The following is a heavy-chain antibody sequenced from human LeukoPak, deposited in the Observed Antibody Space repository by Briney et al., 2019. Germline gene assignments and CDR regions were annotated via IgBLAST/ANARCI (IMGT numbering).Heavy chain of an antibody. CDR3: AKSRNYYDSSGPHY. CDR1: GFTFSSYG. CDR2: ISYDGSNK. J-gene: IGHJ4*02. V-gene: IGHV3-30*18. Sequence: PGGSLRLSCAASGFTFSSYGMHWVRQAPGKGLEWVAVISYDGSNKYYADSVKGRFTISRDNSKNTLYLQMNSLRAEDTAVYYCAKSRNYYDSSGPHYWGQGTLVTVSS. D-gene: IGHD3-22*01.